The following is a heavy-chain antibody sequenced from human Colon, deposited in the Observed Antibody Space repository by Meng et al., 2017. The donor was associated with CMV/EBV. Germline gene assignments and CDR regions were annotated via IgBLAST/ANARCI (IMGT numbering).Heavy chain of an antibody. CDR3: ARTRVIPPSYWFDP. D-gene: IGHD2-21*01. CDR1: GAVINRGGYY. Sequence: GAVINRGGYYWSWIRQRPGKGLEWIGYISYTGSTHYNPSLKSRVIISEGTSRSQFSLKVTSVTAADTAMYYCARTRVIPPSYWFDPWGQGILVTVSS. J-gene: IGHJ5*02. CDR2: ISYTGST. V-gene: IGHV4-31*02.